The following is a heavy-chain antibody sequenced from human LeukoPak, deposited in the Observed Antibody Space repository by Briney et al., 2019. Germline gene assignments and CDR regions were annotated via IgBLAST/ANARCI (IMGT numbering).Heavy chain of an antibody. CDR3: ARHHPDGDCYPP. V-gene: IGHV4-39*07. J-gene: IGHJ5*02. CDR1: GGSISSSSYY. CDR2: IYYSLRP. D-gene: IGHD2-21*02. Sequence: PSETLSLTCTVSGGSISSSSYYWGWIRQPPGKGLEGIGSIYYSLRPYYPQSLRRRVTRPVDTSKNPFSLQRSSVTDAHTAVYYCARHHPDGDCYPPSGQRALVTVSS.